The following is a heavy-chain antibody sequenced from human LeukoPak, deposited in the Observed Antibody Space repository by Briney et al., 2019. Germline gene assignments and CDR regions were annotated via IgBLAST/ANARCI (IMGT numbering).Heavy chain of an antibody. CDR3: AKDPLFSVVPAATIDY. V-gene: IGHV3-13*01. Sequence: GGSLRLSCAASGFTFSSYDIHWVRQATGKGLEWVSGIGTAGEIYYPGSVKGRFTISRDNSKNTLYLQMNSLRAEDTAVYYCAKDPLFSVVPAATIDYWGQGTLVTVSS. D-gene: IGHD2-2*01. CDR2: IGTAGEI. J-gene: IGHJ4*02. CDR1: GFTFSSYD.